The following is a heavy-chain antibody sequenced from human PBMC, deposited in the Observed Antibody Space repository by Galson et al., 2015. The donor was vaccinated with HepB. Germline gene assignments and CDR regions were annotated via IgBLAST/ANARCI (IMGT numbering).Heavy chain of an antibody. D-gene: IGHD1-26*01. V-gene: IGHV1-3*01. CDR3: ARDREGFVVGATFQH. CDR1: GYTFTSYA. CDR2: INAGNGNT. Sequence: SVKVSCKASGYTFTSYAMHWVRQAPGQRLEWMGWINAGNGNTKYSQKFQGRVTITRDTSASTAYMELSSLRSEDTAVYYCARDREGFVVGATFQHWGQGTLVTVSS. J-gene: IGHJ1*01.